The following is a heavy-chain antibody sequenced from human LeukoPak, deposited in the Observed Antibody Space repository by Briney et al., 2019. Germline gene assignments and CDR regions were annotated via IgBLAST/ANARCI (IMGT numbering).Heavy chain of an antibody. Sequence: GGSLRLSCAASGFNFSSYWVTWVRQAPGKGLEWVANIKQDGSDQYYVDSVKGRFTISRENAKNSLYLQMNSLRAEDTAVYYCAVLAATDSNDYWGQGTLVTVSS. CDR3: AVLAATDSNDY. J-gene: IGHJ4*02. D-gene: IGHD6-13*01. CDR1: GFNFSSYW. V-gene: IGHV3-7*01. CDR2: IKQDGSDQ.